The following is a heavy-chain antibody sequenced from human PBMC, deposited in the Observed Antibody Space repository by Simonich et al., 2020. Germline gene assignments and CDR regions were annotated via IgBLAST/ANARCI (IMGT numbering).Heavy chain of an antibody. D-gene: IGHD6-13*01. J-gene: IGHJ3*02. Sequence: QLQLPESGPGLVKPSETLSLTCTVSGGSISSSSYYWGWIRQPPGKGLEWIGRIYYVGSTTSTPSRKSLVTISVDTSKNQFALKLSSVTAADTAVYYCARHAGFAFDIWGQGTMVTVSS. CDR2: IYYVGST. V-gene: IGHV4-39*01. CDR3: ARHAGFAFDI. CDR1: GGSISSSSYY.